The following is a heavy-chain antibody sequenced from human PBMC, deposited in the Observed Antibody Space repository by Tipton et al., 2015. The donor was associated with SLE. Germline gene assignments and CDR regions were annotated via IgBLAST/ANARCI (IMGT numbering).Heavy chain of an antibody. J-gene: IGHJ5*02. CDR1: GGSIISSDYF. V-gene: IGHV4-30-4*01. D-gene: IGHD3-10*01. Sequence: TLSLTCSVSGGSIISSDYFWTWIRQPPGKGLEWIGYIHYSGSTYYNPSLTSRLTISVDTSKNQFSLRLNSVTAADTAVYYCARDVMRSMWFGELSSWGQGALVTVSS. CDR3: ARDVMRSMWFGELSS. CDR2: IHYSGST.